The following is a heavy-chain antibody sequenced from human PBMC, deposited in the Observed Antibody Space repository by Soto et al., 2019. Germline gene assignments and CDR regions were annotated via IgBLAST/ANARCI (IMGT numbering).Heavy chain of an antibody. J-gene: IGHJ4*02. CDR1: GFTFTIYA. D-gene: IGHD3-22*01. CDR2: ISVSGDRT. CDR3: AKDGDSISRNKPLDY. Sequence: AGGSLRLTGTASGFTFTIYAMCWVRQAPGRGLEWVSSISVSGDRTFYADSVKGRFTISRDNSRNTLHLQMNSLRAEDTAVYYCAKDGDSISRNKPLDYWGQGTLVTVSS. V-gene: IGHV3-23*01.